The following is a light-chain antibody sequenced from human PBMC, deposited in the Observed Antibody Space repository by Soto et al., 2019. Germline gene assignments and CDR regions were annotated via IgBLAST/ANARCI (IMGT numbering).Light chain of an antibody. CDR3: PLSGYFPIT. Sequence: LLKSAGPLSLKKKERATLSCRASQSVSSSHLAWYQHKPGQAPRLLIYAASSRATGSPDRFSGGGSGTDFTLTICILEPEDFAGYYCPLSGYFPITFSQVALLEI. CDR2: AAS. CDR1: QSVSSSH. V-gene: IGKV3-20*01. J-gene: IGKJ5*01.